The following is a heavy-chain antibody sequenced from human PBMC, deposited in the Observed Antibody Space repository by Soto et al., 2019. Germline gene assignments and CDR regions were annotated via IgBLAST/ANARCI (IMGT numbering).Heavy chain of an antibody. CDR3: ARDTYSGYDFGL. D-gene: IGHD5-12*01. J-gene: IGHJ5*02. CDR2: IPSRGRP. Sequence: QVQLRESGPGLVKPSQTLSLTCSVSGASVAGGSYYWSWVRQPPGKGLEWIGYIPSRGRPFYNPSLTSRGTIFAGTAQNQASLQFASVAAAETAVYYCARDTYSGYDFGLWGQGTLVTVSS. CDR1: GASVAGGSYY. V-gene: IGHV4-30-4*01.